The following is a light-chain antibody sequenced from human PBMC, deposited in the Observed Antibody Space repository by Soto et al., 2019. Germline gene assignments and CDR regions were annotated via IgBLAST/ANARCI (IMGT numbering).Light chain of an antibody. CDR2: DAS. V-gene: IGKV3-11*01. J-gene: IGKJ5*01. CDR3: QQRSNCPPIT. CDR1: QSVSSY. Sequence: EIVLTQSPATLSLSPGERATLSCRASQSVSSYLAWYQQKPGQAPRLLIYDASNRATGIPTRFSGSGSGTDFTLTISSLEPVDFSVYYCQQRSNCPPITFGQGKRLEIK.